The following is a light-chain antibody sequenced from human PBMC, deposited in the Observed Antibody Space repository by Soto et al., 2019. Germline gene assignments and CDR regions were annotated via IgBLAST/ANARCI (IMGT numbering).Light chain of an antibody. CDR2: DNS. CDR3: QSYESSLSVSV. CDR1: SSNIGAGYD. Sequence: QSVLTQPPSVSGAPGQRVTISCTGSSSNIGAGYDVHWYQQLPGTAPKLLIYDNSNRPSGVPDRFSGSKSGTSASLAITGLQAEDEADYYCQSYESSLSVSVFGGGTKLTVL. J-gene: IGLJ2*01. V-gene: IGLV1-40*01.